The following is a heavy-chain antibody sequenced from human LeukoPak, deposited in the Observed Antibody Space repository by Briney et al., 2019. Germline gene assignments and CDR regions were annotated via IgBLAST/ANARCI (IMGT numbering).Heavy chain of an antibody. V-gene: IGHV3-48*03. CDR3: AILPSGTTELYCYYMDV. Sequence: GGSLRLSCAASGFTFSSYEMNWVRQAPGKGLEWVSYISSSGSTIYYADSVKGRFTISRDNAKNSLYLQMNSLRAEDTAVSYCAILPSGTTELYCYYMDVRRKPTTVTISS. J-gene: IGHJ6*03. CDR2: ISSSGSTI. D-gene: IGHD1-1*01. CDR1: GFTFSSYE.